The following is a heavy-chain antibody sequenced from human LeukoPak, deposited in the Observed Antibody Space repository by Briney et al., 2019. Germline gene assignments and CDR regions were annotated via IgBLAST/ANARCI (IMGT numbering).Heavy chain of an antibody. CDR2: IYYSGST. V-gene: IGHV4-39*07. D-gene: IGHD3-10*01. CDR3: ARGWFGELLHDF. J-gene: IGHJ4*02. Sequence: SETLSLTCTVSGGSISSSSYYWGWIRQPPGKGLEWIGSIYYSGSTYYNPSLKSRVTTSVDTSKNQFSLKLSSVTAADTAVYYCARGWFGELLHDFWGQGTLVTVSS. CDR1: GGSISSSSYY.